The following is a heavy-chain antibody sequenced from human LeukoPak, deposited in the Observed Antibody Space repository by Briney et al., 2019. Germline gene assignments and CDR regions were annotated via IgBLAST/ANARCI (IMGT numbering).Heavy chain of an antibody. CDR3: ARAQYCSGAKCYFDY. D-gene: IGHD2-15*01. CDR2: INPSGGST. CDR1: GYTCTSYY. Sequence: GASVKVSCKASGYTCTSYYMHWVRQAPGQGLEWMGIINPSGGSTNYAQKFRGRVTMTRDTSTSTVYMELSRLSSEDTAVFFCARAQYCSGAKCYFDYWGQGTLVTVSS. J-gene: IGHJ4*02. V-gene: IGHV1-46*01.